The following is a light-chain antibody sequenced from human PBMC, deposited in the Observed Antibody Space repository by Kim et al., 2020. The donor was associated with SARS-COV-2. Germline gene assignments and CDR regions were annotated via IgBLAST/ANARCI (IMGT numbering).Light chain of an antibody. CDR1: SSNLGINT. CDR2: VLN. V-gene: IGLV1-44*01. J-gene: IGLJ1*01. CDR3: AAWDDSLDGSV. Sequence: GKKVTIACSGVSSNLGINTVNWYQQVPGTAPTLLIFVLNERPSGVPDRFSGSKSGTSASLAISGLQSEDEADYYCAAWDDSLDGSVFGTGTKVTVL.